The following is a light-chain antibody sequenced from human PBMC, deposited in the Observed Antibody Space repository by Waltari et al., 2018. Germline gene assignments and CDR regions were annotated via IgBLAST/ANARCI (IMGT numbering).Light chain of an antibody. J-gene: IGKJ1*01. CDR3: QHYGGSSS. CDR2: GAS. CDR1: QSVYSSS. V-gene: IGKV3-20*01. Sequence: DIVLTQSPGTLSLSPGERVTLSCRASQSVYSSSLAWYQQKPGQPPRLLMYGASTRATGIPDRFSGSSGSGTDFTLTISRLEPEDFAVYYCQHYGGSSSFGQGTKVEIK.